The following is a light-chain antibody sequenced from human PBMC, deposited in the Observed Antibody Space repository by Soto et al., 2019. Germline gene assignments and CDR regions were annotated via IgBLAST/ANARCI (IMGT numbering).Light chain of an antibody. Sequence: QSALTQPASVSGSPGQSITISCTGTSSDVGAYIFVSWYQQHPGKAPKLMIYDIINRPSGVSNRFSGSKSGNTASLTISGIQAEDEADYYCVSFTTSRSYVFGTGTKVTVL. V-gene: IGLV2-14*03. CDR1: SSDVGAYIF. CDR2: DII. J-gene: IGLJ1*01. CDR3: VSFTTSRSYV.